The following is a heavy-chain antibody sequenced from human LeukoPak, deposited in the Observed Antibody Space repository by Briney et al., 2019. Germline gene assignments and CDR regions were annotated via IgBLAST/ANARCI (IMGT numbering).Heavy chain of an antibody. D-gene: IGHD3-22*01. Sequence: PSETLSLTCTVSGGSISSYYWSWIRQPPGKGLEWIGYIYYSGSTNYNPSLKSRVTISVDTSKNQFSLKLSSVTAADTAVYYCARHYPDSSGYYLDAFDIWGQGTMVTVSS. J-gene: IGHJ3*02. CDR1: GGSISSYY. V-gene: IGHV4-59*08. CDR3: ARHYPDSSGYYLDAFDI. CDR2: IYYSGST.